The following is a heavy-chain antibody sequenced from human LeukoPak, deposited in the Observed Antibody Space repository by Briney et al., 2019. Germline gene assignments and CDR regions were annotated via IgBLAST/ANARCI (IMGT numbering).Heavy chain of an antibody. Sequence: SETLSLTCAVYGGSFSGYYWSWIRQPPGKGLEWIGEINHSGSTNYNPSLKGRVTISVDTSKNQFSLKLSSVTAADTAVYYCARAMRYSGYDYVHWFDPWGQGTLVTVSS. J-gene: IGHJ5*02. CDR1: GGSFSGYY. V-gene: IGHV4-34*01. CDR2: INHSGST. D-gene: IGHD5-12*01. CDR3: ARAMRYSGYDYVHWFDP.